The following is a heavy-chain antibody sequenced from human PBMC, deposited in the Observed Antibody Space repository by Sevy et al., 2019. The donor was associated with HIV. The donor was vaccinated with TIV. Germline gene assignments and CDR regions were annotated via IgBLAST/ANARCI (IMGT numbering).Heavy chain of an antibody. V-gene: IGHV1-8*01. J-gene: IGHJ6*02. CDR3: ARGGAYNSVGGSSYGMVV. Sequence: ASVKVSCKASGYTFTSYDINWVRQAAGQGLEWMGWMNPNSGNTGYAQKFQGRVTMTRKTSISTDYMELRSLRSEDTAVYYCARGGAYNSVGGSSYGMVVWGQGTTVTVSS. CDR1: GYTFTSYD. CDR2: MNPNSGNT. D-gene: IGHD1-1*01.